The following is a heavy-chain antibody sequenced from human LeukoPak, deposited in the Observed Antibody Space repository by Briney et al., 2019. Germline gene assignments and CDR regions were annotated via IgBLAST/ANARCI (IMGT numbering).Heavy chain of an antibody. CDR2: IIGSGGSK. CDR3: VRGYSFGPYGMDV. Sequence: GGPLRLSCAASGFTFSSYAMSWVRQAPGKGLESVTAIIGSGGSKYYADSVKGRFTISRDNSKNTLYLQMSSLRAEDTAVYFCVRGYSFGPYGMDVWGQGTTVTVSS. CDR1: GFTFSSYA. D-gene: IGHD2-15*01. J-gene: IGHJ6*02. V-gene: IGHV3-23*01.